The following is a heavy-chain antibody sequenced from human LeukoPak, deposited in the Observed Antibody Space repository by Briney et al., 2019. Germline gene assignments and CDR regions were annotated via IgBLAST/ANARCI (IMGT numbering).Heavy chain of an antibody. V-gene: IGHV4-39*01. D-gene: IGHD2-15*01. CDR1: GGSISRSSYY. CDR2: IYYSGST. CDR3: ARLIALKRYCSGGSCYVDDY. J-gene: IGHJ4*02. Sequence: SETLSLTCTVSGGSISRSSYYWGWVRQPPGKGLEWIGSIYYSGSTYYNPSLKTRLTISVDTSKNQFSLKLSSVTAADTAVYYCARLIALKRYCSGGSCYVDDYWGQGTLVTVSS.